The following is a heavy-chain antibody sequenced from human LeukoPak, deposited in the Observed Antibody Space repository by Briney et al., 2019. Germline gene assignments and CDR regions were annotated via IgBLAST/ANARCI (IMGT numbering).Heavy chain of an antibody. CDR3: ARKGGDSSGWFTRIDYFGY. D-gene: IGHD6-19*01. V-gene: IGHV1-2*02. Sequence: GASVKVSCKASGYTFTGYYMHWVRQAPGQGLEWMGWINPNSGGTNYAQKFQGRVTMTRDTSISTAYMELSSLRSDDTAVYYCARKGGDSSGWFTRIDYFGYWGQGTLVTVSS. CDR2: INPNSGGT. CDR1: GYTFTGYY. J-gene: IGHJ4*02.